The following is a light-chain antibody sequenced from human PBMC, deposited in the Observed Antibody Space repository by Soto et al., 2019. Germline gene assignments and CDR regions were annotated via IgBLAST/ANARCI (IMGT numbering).Light chain of an antibody. J-gene: IGKJ1*01. CDR1: QSVSSD. Sequence: TQSPATLSLSPGERATLSCRASQSVSSDLAWYQQKPGKAPKLLIYDASSLESGVPSRFSGGGSGTEFTLTISSLQPDDFATYYCQQYHDYSPWTFAQGTKVDIK. CDR2: DAS. V-gene: IGKV1-5*01. CDR3: QQYHDYSPWT.